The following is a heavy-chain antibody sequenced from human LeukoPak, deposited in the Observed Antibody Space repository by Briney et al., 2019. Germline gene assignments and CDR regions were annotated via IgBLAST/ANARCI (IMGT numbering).Heavy chain of an antibody. J-gene: IGHJ4*02. V-gene: IGHV3-23*01. CDR3: AKGQGYNYGDSIDY. CDR2: INGGGSS. CDR1: GFTFNNYA. Sequence: PGGSPRLSCAASGFTFNNYAMTWVRQAPGKGLEWVSVINGGGSSYYADSVKGRFTVSRDNSKNTLYLQMNSLRDEDTAVYYCAKGQGYNYGDSIDYWGQGTLVTVSS. D-gene: IGHD5-18*01.